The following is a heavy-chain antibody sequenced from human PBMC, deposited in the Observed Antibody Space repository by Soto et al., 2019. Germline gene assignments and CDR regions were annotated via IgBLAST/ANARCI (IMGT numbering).Heavy chain of an antibody. CDR2: IYYSGST. V-gene: IGHV4-30-4*01. Sequence: QVQLQESGPGLVKPSQTLSLTCTVSGDSISRGDYYWSWIRQPPGKGLEWIGNIYYSGSTYYNPSLKSRLTISVDTSENQFSLKLSSVTAADTAVYYCARKTAPVWNWFDPWGQGTLVTVSS. J-gene: IGHJ5*02. CDR3: ARKTAPVWNWFDP. D-gene: IGHD3-16*01. CDR1: GDSISRGDYY.